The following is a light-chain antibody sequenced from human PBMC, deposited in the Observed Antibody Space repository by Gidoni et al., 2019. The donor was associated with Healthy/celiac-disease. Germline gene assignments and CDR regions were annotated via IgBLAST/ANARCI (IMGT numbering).Light chain of an antibody. Sequence: QSALPQPPYLSGSPGLSITIPCTGTSSDVGGYNYVSWYQQHPGKAPKLMIYDVSHRPSGVSNRCSGSKSGNTASLTISGLQAEDEADYYCSSYTSSSTLRYVFGTGTKVTVL. J-gene: IGLJ1*01. CDR2: DVS. CDR3: SSYTSSSTLRYV. V-gene: IGLV2-14*01. CDR1: SSDVGGYNY.